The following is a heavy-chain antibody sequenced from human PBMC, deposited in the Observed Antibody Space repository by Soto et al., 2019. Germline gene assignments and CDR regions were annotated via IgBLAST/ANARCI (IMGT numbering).Heavy chain of an antibody. J-gene: IGHJ4*02. D-gene: IGHD3-9*01. CDR3: ARVGGSDYDILTGEFDY. CDR2: INAGNGNT. Sequence: GASVKVSCKASGYTFTSYAMHWVRQAPGQRLEWMGWINAGNGNTKYSQKFQGRVTITRDTSASTAYMELSSLRSEDTAVYYCARVGGSDYDILTGEFDYWGQGTLVTVSS. V-gene: IGHV1-3*01. CDR1: GYTFTSYA.